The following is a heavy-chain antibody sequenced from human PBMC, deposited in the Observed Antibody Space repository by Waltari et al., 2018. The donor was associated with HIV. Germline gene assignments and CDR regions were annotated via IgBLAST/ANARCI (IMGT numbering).Heavy chain of an antibody. D-gene: IGHD2-8*01. CDR2: IYPGDSDT. CDR1: GYSFATYW. CDR3: TKGMYANQDYFDN. Sequence: SMKISCKGSGYSFATYWIGWVRQMPGKGLEWMGIIYPGDSDTRYSPSFQGQVTISADKSIRTAYLQWSSLKASDTAMYYCTKGMYANQDYFDNWGQGTLVTVSS. V-gene: IGHV5-51*01. J-gene: IGHJ4*02.